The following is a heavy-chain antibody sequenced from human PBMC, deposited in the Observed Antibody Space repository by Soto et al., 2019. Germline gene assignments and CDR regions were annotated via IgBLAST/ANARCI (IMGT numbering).Heavy chain of an antibody. CDR1: VFTFISYA. V-gene: IGHV3-23*01. D-gene: IGHD3-22*01. Sequence: GWSLGLCCASSVFTFISYAMSWVRQAPGKGLEWVSAISGSGGSTYYADSVKGRFTISRDNSKNTLYLQMNSLRAEDTAVYYCASLTYYYDSSGYEDAFDIWGQGTMVTVS. CDR3: ASLTYYYDSSGYEDAFDI. CDR2: ISGSGGST. J-gene: IGHJ3*02.